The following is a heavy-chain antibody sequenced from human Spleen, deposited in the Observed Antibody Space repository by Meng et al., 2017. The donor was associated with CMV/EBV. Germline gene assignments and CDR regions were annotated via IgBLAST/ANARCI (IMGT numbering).Heavy chain of an antibody. CDR3: ARERLSSYYDFGSSSYARIHGVDV. Sequence: GGSLRLSCAASGFTFRSYWMNWVRQAPGKGLGWVSRISSDGSSTNYADSVKGRFTISRDNTKSTLYLQMNSLRAEDTAVYYCARERLSSYYDFGSSSYARIHGVDVWGQGTTVTVSS. D-gene: IGHD3-3*01. CDR1: GFTFRSYW. CDR2: ISSDGSST. V-gene: IGHV3-74*01. J-gene: IGHJ6*02.